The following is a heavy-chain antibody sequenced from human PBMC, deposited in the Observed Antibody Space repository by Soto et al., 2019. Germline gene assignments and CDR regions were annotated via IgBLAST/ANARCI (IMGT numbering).Heavy chain of an antibody. D-gene: IGHD2-2*03. J-gene: IGHJ6*04. V-gene: IGHV1-24*01. CDR1: GYTLTELS. CDR3: ATGILDREGMDG. CDR2: FDPEDGET. Sequence: ASLKVSCTVSGYTLTELSMHWVRQAPGKGLEWMGGFDPEDGETIYAQKFQGRVTMTEDTSTDTAYMELRSLRSEDTAVDYCATGILDREGMDGGGEGNTVTVSS.